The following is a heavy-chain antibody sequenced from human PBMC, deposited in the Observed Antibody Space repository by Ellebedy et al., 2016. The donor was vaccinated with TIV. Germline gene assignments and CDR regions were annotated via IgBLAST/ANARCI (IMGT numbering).Heavy chain of an antibody. CDR3: AWNLETGTSWFDP. D-gene: IGHD1-7*01. J-gene: IGHJ5*02. CDR2: TNAAHGNT. Sequence: AASVKVSCKASGYTFTSYAIHWVRQAPGHRLEWMGWTNAAHGNTKYAQKFQGRVTITRDTSASTAYMELSSLRSEDTAVYFCAWNLETGTSWFDPWGQGTLVTVSS. CDR1: GYTFTSYA. V-gene: IGHV1-3*01.